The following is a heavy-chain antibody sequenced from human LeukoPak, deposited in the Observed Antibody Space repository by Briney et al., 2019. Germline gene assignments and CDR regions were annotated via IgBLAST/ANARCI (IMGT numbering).Heavy chain of an antibody. CDR2: INHSGST. V-gene: IGHV4-34*01. CDR3: ARGRGGYDRQWLARYYFDY. CDR1: GGSFSGYY. D-gene: IGHD5-12*01. J-gene: IGHJ4*02. Sequence: SETLSLTCAVYGGSFSGYYWSWIRQPPGKGLEWIGEINHSGSTNYNPSLKSRVTIPVDTSKNQFSLKLSSVTAADTAVYYCARGRGGYDRQWLARYYFDYWGQGTLVTVSS.